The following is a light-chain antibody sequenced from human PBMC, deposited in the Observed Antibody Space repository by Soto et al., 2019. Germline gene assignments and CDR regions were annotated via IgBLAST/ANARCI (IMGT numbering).Light chain of an antibody. J-gene: IGKJ1*01. CDR2: DAS. V-gene: IGKV3-11*01. CDR1: QSVSSN. CDR3: QQRSNWPPRT. Sequence: DTVLTQSAGTLSLSPGETATLYCRASQSVSSNYIAWFHQKPGQAPRLLIYDASNRATGIPARFSGSGSGTDFTLTISSLEPEDFAVYYCQQRSNWPPRTFGQGTKVDI.